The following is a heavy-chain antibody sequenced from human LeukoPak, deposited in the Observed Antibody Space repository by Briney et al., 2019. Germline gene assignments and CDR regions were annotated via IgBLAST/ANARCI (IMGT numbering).Heavy chain of an antibody. CDR3: ARRRLWLRFDY. CDR1: GGSFGGYY. CDR2: INHSGST. V-gene: IGHV4-34*01. D-gene: IGHD5-18*01. Sequence: PSETLSLTCAVYGGSFGGYYWSWIRQPPGKGLEWIGEINHSGSTNYNPSLNSRVTISVDTSKNQFSLKLSSVTAADTAVYYCARRRLWLRFDYWGQGTLVTVSS. J-gene: IGHJ4*02.